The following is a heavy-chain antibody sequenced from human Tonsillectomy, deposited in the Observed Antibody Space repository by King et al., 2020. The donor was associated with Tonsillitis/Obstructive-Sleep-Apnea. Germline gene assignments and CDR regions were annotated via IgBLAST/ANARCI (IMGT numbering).Heavy chain of an antibody. CDR1: GFTFSSYS. CDR3: ARDLYGDYSFDY. CDR2: ISSSGSYI. D-gene: IGHD4-17*01. Sequence: VQLVESGGGLVKPGGSLRLSCAASGFTFSSYSMNWFRQAPGKGLEWVSSISSSGSYIFYADSVKGRFTISRDNAKNSLYLQMNSLRAEDTAVYYCARDLYGDYSFDYWGQGTPVTVSS. J-gene: IGHJ4*02. V-gene: IGHV3-21*01.